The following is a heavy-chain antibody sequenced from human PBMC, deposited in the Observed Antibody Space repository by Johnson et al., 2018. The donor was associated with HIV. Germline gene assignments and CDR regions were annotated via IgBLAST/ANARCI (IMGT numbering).Heavy chain of an antibody. CDR3: ARVGSAGVDAFEI. Sequence: VQLVESGGGVVQPGRSLRLSCAASGFTFSDYYMSWIRQAPGKGLEWVSYISSSGTTIYYADSVKGRFTISRDNAKNSLYRQMNSLRAEDTAVYYCARVGSAGVDAFEIWGQGTMVTVSS. J-gene: IGHJ3*02. D-gene: IGHD6-25*01. CDR1: GFTFSDYY. V-gene: IGHV3-11*04. CDR2: ISSSGTTI.